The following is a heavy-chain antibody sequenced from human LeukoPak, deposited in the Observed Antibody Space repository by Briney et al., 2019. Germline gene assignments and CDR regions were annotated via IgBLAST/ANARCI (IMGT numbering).Heavy chain of an antibody. CDR1: GFTFSSYA. D-gene: IGHD6-19*01. CDR3: AKELAVAGPGVYFDY. V-gene: IGHV3-30*04. Sequence: GGSLRLSCAASGFTFSSYALHWVRQAPGKGLEWEAVISSNDGSNKFYADSVKGRFTISRDNSKNTLYLQMNSLRAEDTAVYYCAKELAVAGPGVYFDYWGQGTLVTVSS. CDR2: ISSNDGSNK. J-gene: IGHJ4*02.